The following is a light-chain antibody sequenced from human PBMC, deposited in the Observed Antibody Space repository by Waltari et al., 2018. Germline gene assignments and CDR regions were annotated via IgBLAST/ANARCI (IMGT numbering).Light chain of an antibody. CDR2: AFS. Sequence: QSALTQPPSASGSPGQSVPISCTGTSSDVGAYNYVYWYQQHPGKAPKLMIYAFSKRPSGVPGRFSGSKSGTTASLTVSGLQAEDEADYYCSSYAGSNNVVFGGGTKLTVL. V-gene: IGLV2-8*01. CDR3: SSYAGSNNVV. J-gene: IGLJ2*01. CDR1: SSDVGAYNY.